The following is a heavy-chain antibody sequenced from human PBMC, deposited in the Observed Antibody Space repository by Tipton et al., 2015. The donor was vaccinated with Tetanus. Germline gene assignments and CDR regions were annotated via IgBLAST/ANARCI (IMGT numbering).Heavy chain of an antibody. CDR1: GFTFTSYS. V-gene: IGHV3-48*02. D-gene: IGHD5-24*01. J-gene: IGHJ4*02. CDR2: ISYSSGTI. Sequence: SLRLSCAASGFTFTSYSMNWVRQAPGKGLEWVSYISYSSGTIYYADSVQGRFTISRDNAKNSLYLQMNSLRDEDTAVYYCARDSTHRRDGYNDFDYWGQGTLVTVPS. CDR3: ARDSTHRRDGYNDFDY.